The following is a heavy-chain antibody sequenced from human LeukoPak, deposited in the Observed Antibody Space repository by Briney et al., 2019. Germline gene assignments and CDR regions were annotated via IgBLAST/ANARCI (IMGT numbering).Heavy chain of an antibody. J-gene: IGHJ6*03. Sequence: SQTLSLTCAISGDSVSSNSAAWNWIRQSPSRGLEWLGRTYYRSKLYNDYAVSVKSRITINPDTSKNQFSLQLNSVTPEDTAVYYCARYGYRWDENNYYYMDVWGKGTTVTVSS. D-gene: IGHD5-18*01. CDR3: ARYGYRWDENNYYYMDV. CDR1: GDSVSSNSAA. V-gene: IGHV6-1*01. CDR2: TYYRSKLYN.